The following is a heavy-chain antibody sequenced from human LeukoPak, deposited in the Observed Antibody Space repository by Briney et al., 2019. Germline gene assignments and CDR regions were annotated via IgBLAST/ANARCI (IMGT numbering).Heavy chain of an antibody. V-gene: IGHV1-69*06. J-gene: IGHJ4*02. CDR2: IIPIFGTA. D-gene: IGHD1-26*01. Sequence: SVKVSCKASGGTFSSYAISWVRQAPGQGLEWMGGIIPIFGTANYAQKFQGRVTMTEDTSTDTAYMELSSLRSEDTAVYYCAIPIVGATLFDYWGQGTLVTVSS. CDR1: GGTFSSYA. CDR3: AIPIVGATLFDY.